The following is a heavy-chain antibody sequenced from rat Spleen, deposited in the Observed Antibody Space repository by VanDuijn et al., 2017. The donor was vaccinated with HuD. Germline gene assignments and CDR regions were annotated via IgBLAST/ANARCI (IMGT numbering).Heavy chain of an antibody. D-gene: IGHD4-3*01. V-gene: IGHV5-46*01. CDR3: TREIIRGTKDWFPH. CDR2: VTSGGNNI. J-gene: IGHJ3*01. Sequence: EVQLVESGGGLVQPGRSMKLSCAASGFTFSDFPMAWVRQTPTKGLEWVATVTSGGNNIYYRDSVKGRFTGSRDNAKSIVYLQMNNLRSEDTATYYCTREIIRGTKDWFPHWGQGTLVTVSS. CDR1: GFTFSDFP.